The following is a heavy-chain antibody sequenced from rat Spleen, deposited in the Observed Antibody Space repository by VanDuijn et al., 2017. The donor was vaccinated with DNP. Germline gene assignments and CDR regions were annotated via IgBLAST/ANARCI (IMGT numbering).Heavy chain of an antibody. Sequence: EVQLVESGGGLVQPGRSLRLSCSASGFTFSDYNMAWVRQAPKKGLEWVATITYDGSNTYYRDSVRGRFTISRDNAKSTLYLQMNSLRSEDTATYYCARQSYSSYGFDYWGQGVMVTVSS. D-gene: IGHD1-2*01. CDR1: GFTFSDYN. V-gene: IGHV5-7*01. CDR2: ITYDGSNT. J-gene: IGHJ2*01. CDR3: ARQSYSSYGFDY.